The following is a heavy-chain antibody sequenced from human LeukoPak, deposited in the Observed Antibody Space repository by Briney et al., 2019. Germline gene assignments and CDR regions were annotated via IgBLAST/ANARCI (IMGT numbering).Heavy chain of an antibody. Sequence: GGSLRLSCAASGFIFSDSYMSWIRQAPGKGLQWVSYISTRGGTINYGDSVKGRFTISRDNAKNSLYLQMNSLRAEDTAVYYCARVSGDYFVSWGQGTLVTVSS. D-gene: IGHD2-21*01. CDR2: ISTRGGTI. J-gene: IGHJ4*02. CDR3: ARVSGDYFVS. V-gene: IGHV3-11*04. CDR1: GFIFSDSY.